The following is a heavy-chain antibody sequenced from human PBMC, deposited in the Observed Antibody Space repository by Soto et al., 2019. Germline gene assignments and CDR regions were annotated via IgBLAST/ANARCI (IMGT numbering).Heavy chain of an antibody. V-gene: IGHV3-30*18. CDR1: GFTFSNYG. D-gene: IGHD2-15*01. CDR2: ISHDGSNK. J-gene: IGHJ4*02. CDR3: AKDGAPRYCSGRSCHPAGAY. Sequence: QVQLVESGGGVVQPGRSLRLSCAGSGFTFSNYGLHWVRQTPGKGLEWVAFISHDGSNKYYADSVKGRFTISRDSSKSMVYLQMDSLRVEDTAVYYCAKDGAPRYCSGRSCHPAGAYWGQGTLVTVSS.